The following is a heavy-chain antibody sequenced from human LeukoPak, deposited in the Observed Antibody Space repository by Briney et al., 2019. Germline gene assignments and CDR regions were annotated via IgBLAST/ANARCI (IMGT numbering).Heavy chain of an antibody. J-gene: IGHJ4*02. CDR3: ARGEGSPDLD. D-gene: IGHD1-26*01. V-gene: IGHV4-34*01. CDR1: GGSFSGYY. CDR2: INHSGST. Sequence: SETLSLTCAVYGGSFSGYYWSWIRQPPGKGLEWIGEINHSGSTNYNPSLKSRVTISVDTSKNQVSLKLSSVTAADTAVYYCARGEGSPDLDWGQGTLVTVSS.